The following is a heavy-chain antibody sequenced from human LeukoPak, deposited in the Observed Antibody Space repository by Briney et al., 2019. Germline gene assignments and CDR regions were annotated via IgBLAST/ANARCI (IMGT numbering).Heavy chain of an antibody. Sequence: PSQTLSLTCTVSGGSISSYYWSWIRQPPGKGLEWIGYIYYSGSTNYNPSLKSRVTISVDTSKNQFSLKLSSVTAADTAVYYCARAPYYYMDVWGKGTTVTVSS. J-gene: IGHJ6*03. CDR1: GGSISSYY. CDR2: IYYSGST. V-gene: IGHV4-59*01. CDR3: ARAPYYYMDV.